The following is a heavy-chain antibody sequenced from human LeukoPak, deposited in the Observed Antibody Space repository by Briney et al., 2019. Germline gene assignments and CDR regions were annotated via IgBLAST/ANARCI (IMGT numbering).Heavy chain of an antibody. J-gene: IGHJ6*02. Sequence: ASVKVSCKASGYTFTNYGISWVRQAPGQGLEWMGWISAYNGNTNYAQKLQGRVTMTTDTSTSTAYMELRSLRSDDTAVYYCARDPSIAAAGANYYYGMDVWGQGTTVTVSS. CDR2: ISAYNGNT. CDR1: GYTFTNYG. V-gene: IGHV1-18*01. CDR3: ARDPSIAAAGANYYYGMDV. D-gene: IGHD6-13*01.